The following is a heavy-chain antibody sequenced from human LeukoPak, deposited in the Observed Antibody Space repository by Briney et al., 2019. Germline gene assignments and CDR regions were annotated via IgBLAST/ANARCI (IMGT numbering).Heavy chain of an antibody. CDR2: IKQDGSDK. D-gene: IGHD3-22*01. CDR1: GFTFSSYW. J-gene: IGHJ4*02. CDR3: ARDHTLLQYFDY. Sequence: PGGSLTHSCPASGFTFSSYWMSWVRQAPGKGREGVANIKQDGSDKYWVDSVKGRFTISRDNAKNSLYLQMNSLRAEDTAVYYCARDHTLLQYFDYWGQGTLVTVSS. V-gene: IGHV3-7*01.